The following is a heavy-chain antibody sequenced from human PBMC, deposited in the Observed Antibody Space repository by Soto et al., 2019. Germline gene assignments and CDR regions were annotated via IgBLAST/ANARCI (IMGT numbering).Heavy chain of an antibody. D-gene: IGHD1-26*01. CDR2: INPSGGST. V-gene: IGHV1-46*01. CDR3: ATGTNTLGGSYYRPLDAFDI. CDR1: GYTFTSYY. J-gene: IGHJ3*02. Sequence: GASVKVSCKASGYTFTSYYMHWVRQAPGQGLEWMGIINPSGGSTSYAQKFQGRVTMTRDTSTSTVYMELSSLRSEDTAVYYCATGTNTLGGSYYRPLDAFDIWGQGTMVTVSS.